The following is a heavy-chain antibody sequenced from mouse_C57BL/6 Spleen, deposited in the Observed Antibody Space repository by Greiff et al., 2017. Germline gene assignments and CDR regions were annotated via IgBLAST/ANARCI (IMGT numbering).Heavy chain of an antibody. V-gene: IGHV5-9*01. CDR3: ATHYYGSSFLYFDY. CDR2: ISGGGGNT. D-gene: IGHD1-1*01. Sequence: MLVESGGGLVKPGGSLKLSCAASGFTFSSYTMSWVRQTPEKRLEWVATISGGGGNTYYPDSVTGRFTISRDNAKNTLYLQMSSLRSEDTALYYCATHYYGSSFLYFDYWGQGTTLTVSS. J-gene: IGHJ2*01. CDR1: GFTFSSYT.